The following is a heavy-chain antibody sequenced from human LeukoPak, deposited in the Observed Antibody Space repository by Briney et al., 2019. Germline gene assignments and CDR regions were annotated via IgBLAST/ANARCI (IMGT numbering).Heavy chain of an antibody. CDR2: INNDGSTT. CDR3: ARVSGPGMNEYFHL. D-gene: IGHD3-10*01. V-gene: IGHV3-74*01. CDR1: GFTFSEAW. Sequence: GGPLRLSCAASGFTFSEAWMHWVRQAPGKGLVWVSRINNDGSTTRYADSVKGRFTISRDNAKNTLCLQMNSLRAEDTAVYYCARVSGPGMNEYFHLWGQGTLVTVSS. J-gene: IGHJ1*01.